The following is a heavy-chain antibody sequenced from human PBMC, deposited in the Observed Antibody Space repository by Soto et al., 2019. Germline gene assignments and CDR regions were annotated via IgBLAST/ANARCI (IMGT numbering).Heavy chain of an antibody. V-gene: IGHV3-30-3*01. CDR3: ARGAMVTETAGVSQYYFDY. CDR1: GFTFSSYA. Sequence: QVQLVESGGGVVQPGRSLRLSCAASGFTFSSYAMHWVRQAPGKGLEWVAVISYDGSNKYYADSVKGRFTISRDNSKNALYLQLKSLRAEDTAVYYCARGAMVTETAGVSQYYFDYWGQGTLVTVSS. D-gene: IGHD2-21*02. CDR2: ISYDGSNK. J-gene: IGHJ4*02.